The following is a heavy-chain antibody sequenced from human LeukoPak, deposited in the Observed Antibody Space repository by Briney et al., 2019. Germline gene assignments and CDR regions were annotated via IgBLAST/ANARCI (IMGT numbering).Heavy chain of an antibody. CDR3: ARAHVVPAAIGYFDY. CDR2: IYYSGST. D-gene: IGHD2-2*01. Sequence: SQTLSLTCTVSGGSISSGGYYWSWIRQHPGKGLEWIGYIYYSGSTYYNPSLKSRVTISVDTSKNQFSLKLSSVTAADTAVYYCARAHVVPAAIGYFDYWGQGTLVTVSS. V-gene: IGHV4-31*03. CDR1: GGSISSGGYY. J-gene: IGHJ4*02.